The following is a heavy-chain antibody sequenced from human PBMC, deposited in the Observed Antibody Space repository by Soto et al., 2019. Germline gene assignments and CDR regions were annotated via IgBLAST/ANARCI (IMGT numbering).Heavy chain of an antibody. D-gene: IGHD5-18*01. V-gene: IGHV3-23*01. Sequence: EVQLLESGGGLVQPGGSLRLTCAASGFTFSSYAMSWVRQAPGKGLEWVSAISGSGGSTYYADSVKGRFTISRDNSKNTLYLQMNSLRAEDTAVYYCAKDLRGYSYGYPDYWGQGTLVTVSS. CDR3: AKDLRGYSYGYPDY. J-gene: IGHJ4*02. CDR1: GFTFSSYA. CDR2: ISGSGGST.